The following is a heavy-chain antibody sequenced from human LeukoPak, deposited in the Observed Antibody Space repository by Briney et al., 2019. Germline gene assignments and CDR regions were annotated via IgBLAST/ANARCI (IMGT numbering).Heavy chain of an antibody. Sequence: GGSLRLSCVASEFTFRNYEMSWFRQAPGKGLEWVSCIANTGTVHYVDSVKGRFTISRDNAKNSLYLQMDSLRPEDTALYYCARGYPGTLDVWGKGATVIVSS. V-gene: IGHV3-69-1*01. CDR3: ARGYPGTLDV. CDR2: IANTGTV. CDR1: EFTFRNYE. D-gene: IGHD1-26*01. J-gene: IGHJ6*03.